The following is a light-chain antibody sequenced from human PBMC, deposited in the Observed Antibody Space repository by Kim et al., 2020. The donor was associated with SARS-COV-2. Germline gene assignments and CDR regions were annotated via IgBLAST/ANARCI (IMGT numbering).Light chain of an antibody. CDR1: SGHSSYA. V-gene: IGLV4-69*01. CDR2: LNSDGSH. J-gene: IGLJ3*02. CDR3: QTWDTGSRV. Sequence: QPVLTQSPSASASLGASVKLTCTLSSGHSSYAIAWHQQQPEKGPRYLMKLNSDGSHNKGDEIPDRFSGSSSGAEHSLTISSLQSEDEADYYCQTWDTGSRVFGGGTKLTFL.